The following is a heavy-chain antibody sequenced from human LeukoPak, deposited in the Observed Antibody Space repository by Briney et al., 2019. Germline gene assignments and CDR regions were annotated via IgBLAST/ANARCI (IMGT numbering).Heavy chain of an antibody. CDR2: IYYSGST. V-gene: IGHV4-59*01. CDR1: GGSISSYY. Sequence: SETLSLTCTVSGGSISSYYWNWIRQPPGKGLEWIGYIYYSGSTNYNPSLKSRVTISVDTSKNQFSLKLSSVTAADTAVYYCAREGRGYSYGIDYWGQGTLVTVSS. D-gene: IGHD5-18*01. CDR3: AREGRGYSYGIDY. J-gene: IGHJ4*02.